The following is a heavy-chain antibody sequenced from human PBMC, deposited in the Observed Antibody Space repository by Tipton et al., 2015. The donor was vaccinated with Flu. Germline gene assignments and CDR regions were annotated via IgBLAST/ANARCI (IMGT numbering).Heavy chain of an antibody. Sequence: TLSLTCSVSGDSLNNFGWSWIRQAAGKGLEWIGRIDFSGNTNYNPYFKGRVSMSVDTSTSRFSLNLASVTGADTARYYCARSDYVDSFFDFWGQGTLVTVSS. D-gene: IGHD4-17*01. V-gene: IGHV4-4*07. CDR2: IDFSGNT. J-gene: IGHJ4*02. CDR3: ARSDYVDSFFDF. CDR1: GDSLNNFG.